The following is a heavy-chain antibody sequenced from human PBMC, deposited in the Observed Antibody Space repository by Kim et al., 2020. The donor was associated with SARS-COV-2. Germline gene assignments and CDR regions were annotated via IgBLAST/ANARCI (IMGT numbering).Heavy chain of an antibody. Sequence: SETLSLTCAVSGGSISDHYWSWIRQSPGKGLEWIGSIYDSGTTNYNRAVKGRVAMSVDSSQNSFSLSVNSVTAADTAVYFCARGRQGRTIGPDYRTYIYFFLDVWGRGTTVSVSS. CDR3: ARGRQGRTIGPDYRTYIYFFLDV. CDR2: IYDSGTT. CDR1: GGSISDHY. V-gene: IGHV4-59*11. D-gene: IGHD3-16*01. J-gene: IGHJ6*03.